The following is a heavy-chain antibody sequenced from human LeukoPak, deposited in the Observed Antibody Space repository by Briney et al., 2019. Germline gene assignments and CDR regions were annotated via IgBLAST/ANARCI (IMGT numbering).Heavy chain of an antibody. CDR1: GFTFSSYR. D-gene: IGHD6-13*01. CDR3: ARWFHFIAAAELPNCSCYYYYMDV. J-gene: IGHJ6*03. Sequence: GGSLRLSCAASGFTFSSYRMNWVRQAPGKGLEWVSCISYGGSYINYADSVKGRFTISRDNAKNSLYLQMNSLRDEDTAVYYCARWFHFIAAAELPNCSCYYYYMDVWGKGTTVTVSS. CDR2: ISYGGSYI. V-gene: IGHV3-21*01.